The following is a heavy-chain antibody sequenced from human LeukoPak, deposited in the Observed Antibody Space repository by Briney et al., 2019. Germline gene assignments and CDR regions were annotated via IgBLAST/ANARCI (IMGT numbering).Heavy chain of an antibody. V-gene: IGHV4-34*01. CDR3: ARGRYYDSSGYYPH. CDR2: INHSGST. CDR1: GGSFSGYY. Sequence: SETLSLTCAVYGGSFSGYYWSWIRQPPGKGLEWIGEINHSGSTNYNPSLKSRATISVDTSKYQFSLKLSSVTAADTAVYYCARGRYYDSSGYYPHWGQGTLVTVSS. J-gene: IGHJ4*02. D-gene: IGHD3-22*01.